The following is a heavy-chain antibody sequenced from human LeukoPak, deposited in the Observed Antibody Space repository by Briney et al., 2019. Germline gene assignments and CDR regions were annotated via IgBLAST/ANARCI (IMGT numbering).Heavy chain of an antibody. CDR3: ARGVHYSPPRLIDY. Sequence: SETLSLTCAVSGVSIISSGSSWSWIRQPPGKGLEWIGYIYHSGSTYHNPSLKSRVTISVDRSKNQFSLRLTSVTAADTAVYYCARGVHYSPPRLIDYWGQGTLVTVSS. CDR1: GVSIISSGSS. J-gene: IGHJ4*02. D-gene: IGHD4-11*01. CDR2: IYHSGST. V-gene: IGHV4-30-2*01.